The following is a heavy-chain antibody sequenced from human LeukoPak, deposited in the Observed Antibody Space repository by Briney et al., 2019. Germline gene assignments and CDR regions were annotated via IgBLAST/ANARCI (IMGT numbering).Heavy chain of an antibody. CDR2: IIPIFGTA. V-gene: IGHV1-69*13. J-gene: IGHJ4*02. Sequence: SVKVSCKASGGTFSSYAISWVRQAPGQGLEWMGGIIPIFGTANYAQKFQGRVTITADESTSTAYMELSSLRSEDTAVYYCARAPFDYGDYYNYFDYWGQGTLVTVSS. CDR3: ARAPFDYGDYYNYFDY. CDR1: GGTFSSYA. D-gene: IGHD4-17*01.